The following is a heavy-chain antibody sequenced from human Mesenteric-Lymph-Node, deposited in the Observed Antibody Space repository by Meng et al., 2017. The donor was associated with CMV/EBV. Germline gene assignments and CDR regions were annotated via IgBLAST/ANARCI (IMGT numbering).Heavy chain of an antibody. CDR2: ISSSGSTI. D-gene: IGHD2-2*01. V-gene: IGHV3-11*04. Sequence: GESLKISCAASGFTFSDYYMSWIRQAPGKGLEWVSYISSSGSTIYYADSVKGRFTISRDNAKNSLYLQMNSLRAEDTAVYYCARDDCSSTSCYYYYGMDVWGQGTTATVSS. J-gene: IGHJ6*02. CDR3: ARDDCSSTSCYYYYGMDV. CDR1: GFTFSDYY.